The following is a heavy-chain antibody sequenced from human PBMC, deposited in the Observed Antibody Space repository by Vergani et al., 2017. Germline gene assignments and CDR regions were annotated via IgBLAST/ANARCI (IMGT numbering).Heavy chain of an antibody. Sequence: QVQLVQSGAEVKKPGASVKVSCKASGYTFTSYGISWVRQAPGQGLEWMGWISAYNGNTNYAQKPQGRVTMTTDTSTSTAYMELRSLRSDRTAVYYCARDGAGYDILTGYYSYEYLQDWGQGTLVTVSS. V-gene: IGHV1-18*04. CDR2: ISAYNGNT. D-gene: IGHD3-9*01. CDR3: ARDGAGYDILTGYYSYEYLQD. J-gene: IGHJ1*01. CDR1: GYTFTSYG.